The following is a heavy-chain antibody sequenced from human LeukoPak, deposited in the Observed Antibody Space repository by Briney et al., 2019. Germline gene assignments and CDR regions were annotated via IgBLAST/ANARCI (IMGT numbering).Heavy chain of an antibody. CDR3: ARHVTAAAGFDY. CDR2: IYYSGST. V-gene: IGHV4-39*01. D-gene: IGHD6-13*01. CDR1: GGSISSYY. J-gene: IGHJ4*02. Sequence: SETLSLTCTVSGGSISSYYWGWIRQPPGKGLEWIGSIYYSGSTYYNPSLKSRVTISVDTSKNQFSLKLSSVTAADTAVYYCARHVTAAAGFDYWGQGTLVTVSS.